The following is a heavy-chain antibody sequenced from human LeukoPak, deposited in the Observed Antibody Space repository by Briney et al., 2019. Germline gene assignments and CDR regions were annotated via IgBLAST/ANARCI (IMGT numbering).Heavy chain of an antibody. J-gene: IGHJ4*02. CDR3: ANAAGGRAARQGYFDY. Sequence: GSLRLSCAASGFTFSSYSMNWVRQAPGKGLEWVSSISSSSSYIYYADSVKGRFTISRDNSKNTLYLQMNSLRAEDTAVYYCANAAGGRAARQGYFDYWGQGTLVTVSS. CDR1: GFTFSSYS. V-gene: IGHV3-21*01. D-gene: IGHD6-6*01. CDR2: ISSSSSYI.